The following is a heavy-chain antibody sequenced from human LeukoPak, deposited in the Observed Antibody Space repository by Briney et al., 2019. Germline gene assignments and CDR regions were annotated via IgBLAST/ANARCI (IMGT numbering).Heavy chain of an antibody. CDR1: GFTFSTYW. J-gene: IGHJ4*02. D-gene: IGHD3-10*01. CDR3: ATDLVGGSGVIGYFFDY. Sequence: GGSLRLSCAASGFTFSTYWMSWVRQAPGKGLEWVAKIKQDGGEKYYMDSVKGRFTISRDNAKNSLSLQMNSVRAEDTAVYYCATDLVGGSGVIGYFFDYAGQGTLVTASS. CDR2: IKQDGGEK. V-gene: IGHV3-7*01.